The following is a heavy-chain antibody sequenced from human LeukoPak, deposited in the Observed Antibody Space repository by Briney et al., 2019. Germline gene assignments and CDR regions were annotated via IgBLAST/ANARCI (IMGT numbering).Heavy chain of an antibody. CDR1: GFRFDDYG. CDR3: VRERDGALTSCEY. V-gene: IGHV3-20*04. Sequence: GGSLRLSCAASGFRFDDYGMSWVRQAPGKGLEWVSGINWKGGDTGYADSVKGRFTISRDNAKNSLDLQMNSLKVEDTALYYCVRERDGALTSCEYWGQGTLVTASS. D-gene: IGHD4-17*01. J-gene: IGHJ4*02. CDR2: INWKGGDT.